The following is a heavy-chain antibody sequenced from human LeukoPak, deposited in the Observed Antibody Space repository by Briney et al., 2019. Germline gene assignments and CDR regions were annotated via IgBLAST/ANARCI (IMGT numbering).Heavy chain of an antibody. V-gene: IGHV3-33*08. Sequence: PGGSLRLSCAASGFTFSSYGMHWVRQAPGKGLEWLTFTWSDGRSEYYADSVKGRFTVSRDNSKNTVYLQINSLRVEDTAVYHCARDRGNDYFDSWGQGTLVTVTS. CDR2: TWSDGRSE. J-gene: IGHJ4*02. CDR1: GFTFSSYG. CDR3: ARDRGNDYFDS.